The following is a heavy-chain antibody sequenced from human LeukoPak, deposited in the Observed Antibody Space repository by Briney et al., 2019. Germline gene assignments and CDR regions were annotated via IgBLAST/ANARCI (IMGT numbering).Heavy chain of an antibody. J-gene: IGHJ5*02. V-gene: IGHV1-18*01. CDR1: GYTFITYG. D-gene: IGHD5-24*01. CDR2: ISSYNGNA. Sequence: PGASVKVSCKASGYTFITYGISWVRQAPGQGFEWMGWISSYNGNADYAQKFRGRVTMTIDTSTNTAYMELRSLRFDDSADYYCARGRDGYDYAGFDPWGQGTRVTVYS. CDR3: ARGRDGYDYAGFDP.